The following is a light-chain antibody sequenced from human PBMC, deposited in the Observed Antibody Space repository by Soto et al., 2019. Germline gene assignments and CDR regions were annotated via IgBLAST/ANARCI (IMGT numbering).Light chain of an antibody. CDR3: CSYAGSSTL. V-gene: IGLV2-23*02. Sequence: QLVLTQPASVSGSPGQSITISCTGTSSDVGSYNLVSWYQQHPGKAPKLMIYEVSKRPSGVSNRFSGSKSGNTASLTISGLQAEDEADYYCCSYAGSSTLFGTGTKLTVL. J-gene: IGLJ1*01. CDR1: SSDVGSYNL. CDR2: EVS.